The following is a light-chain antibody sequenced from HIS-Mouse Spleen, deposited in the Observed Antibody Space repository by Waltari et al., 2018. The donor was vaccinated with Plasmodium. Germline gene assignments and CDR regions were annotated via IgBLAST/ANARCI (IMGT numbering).Light chain of an antibody. V-gene: IGLV1-44*01. CDR2: RNN. Sequence: QSVLTQPPSASGTPGQRVTISCSGSSSNIGSNTVHWYQQLTGTAPKLLIYRNNQRPSGVPDRFSGSKSGTSASLAISGLQSEDEADYYCAAWDDSLNGVVFGGGTKLTVL. J-gene: IGLJ2*01. CDR3: AAWDDSLNGVV. CDR1: SSNIGSNT.